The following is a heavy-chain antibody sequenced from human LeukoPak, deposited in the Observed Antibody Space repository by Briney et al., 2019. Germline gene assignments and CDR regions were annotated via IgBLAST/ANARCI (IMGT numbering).Heavy chain of an antibody. CDR1: GFTFNNHG. CDR2: ISGRDGST. J-gene: IGHJ4*02. V-gene: IGHV3-23*01. D-gene: IGHD3-22*01. CDR3: ATSTPFWDYDSSGYYFPQFDY. Sequence: GGSLGLSCAASGFTFNNHGMSWVRQTPGKGLEWVSAISGRDGSTYSANSVKGRFTISRDNSKNTLFLQMNSLRAEDTAIYYCATSTPFWDYDSSGYYFPQFDYWGQGTLVTVSS.